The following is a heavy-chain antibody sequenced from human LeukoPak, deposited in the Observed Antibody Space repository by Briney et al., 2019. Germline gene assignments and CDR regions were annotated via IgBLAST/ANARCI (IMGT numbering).Heavy chain of an antibody. V-gene: IGHV3-23*01. J-gene: IGHJ5*02. CDR2: ISGSGGST. D-gene: IGHD3-3*01. Sequence: PGGSLRLSCAASGFTFSSYAMSWVRQAPGKGLEWVSAISGSGGSTNYADSVKGRFTVSRDNSKNTLYLQMNSLRAEDTAVYYCARFQVAYYDPSGFDPWGQGSLVTVSS. CDR1: GFTFSSYA. CDR3: ARFQVAYYDPSGFDP.